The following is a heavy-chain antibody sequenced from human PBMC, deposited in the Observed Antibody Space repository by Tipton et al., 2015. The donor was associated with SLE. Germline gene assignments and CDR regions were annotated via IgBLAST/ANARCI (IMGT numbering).Heavy chain of an antibody. D-gene: IGHD3-22*01. CDR3: ARASVGRYYYDSSGYFYYYYMDV. J-gene: IGHJ6*03. Sequence: TLSLTCTVSGGSISSYYWSWIRQPPGKGLEWIGYIYYSGSTNYNPSLKSRVTISVDTSKNQFSLKLSSVTAADTAVYYCARASVGRYYYDSSGYFYYYYMDVWGKGTTVTVSS. CDR2: IYYSGST. V-gene: IGHV4-59*12. CDR1: GGSISSYY.